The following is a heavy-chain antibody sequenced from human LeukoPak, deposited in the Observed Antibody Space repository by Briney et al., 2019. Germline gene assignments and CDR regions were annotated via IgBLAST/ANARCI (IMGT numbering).Heavy chain of an antibody. CDR1: AFTISGYW. CDR2: MTEDGNNE. Sequence: PGGSLRLSCAASAFTISGYWMNCVRQTPGKGLEWVASMTEDGNNEFYVDSVKGRFTISGDNAKNSLYLQMNSLRADDTAVYYCTRGLHDYWGQGTPVTVS. CDR3: TRGLHDY. J-gene: IGHJ4*02. D-gene: IGHD2-15*01. V-gene: IGHV3-7*01.